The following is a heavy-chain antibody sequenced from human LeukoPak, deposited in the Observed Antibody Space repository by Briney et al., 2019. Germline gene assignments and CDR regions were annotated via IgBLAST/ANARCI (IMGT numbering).Heavy chain of an antibody. V-gene: IGHV5-51*01. Sequence: WMGIIYPGDSDTRYSPSFQGQVTISADKSISTAYLQWSSLKASDTAMYYCARGPIETQDYWGQGTLVTVSS. J-gene: IGHJ4*02. CDR3: ARGPIETQDY. D-gene: IGHD5-24*01. CDR2: IYPGDSDT.